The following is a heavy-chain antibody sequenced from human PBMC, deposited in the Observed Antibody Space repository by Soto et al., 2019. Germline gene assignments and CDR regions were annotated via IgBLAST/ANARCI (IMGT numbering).Heavy chain of an antibody. V-gene: IGHV3-30*18. CDR1: GFTFSSYG. CDR2: ISYDGSNK. CDR3: AKDYEHRGFDY. J-gene: IGHJ4*02. D-gene: IGHD5-12*01. Sequence: QVQLVESGGGVVQPGRSLRLSCAASGFTFSSYGMHWVRQAPGKGLEWVAVISYDGSNKYYADSVKGRFTISRDNSKNTLYLQMNSLRAEDTAVYYCAKDYEHRGFDYWGQGTLVTVSS.